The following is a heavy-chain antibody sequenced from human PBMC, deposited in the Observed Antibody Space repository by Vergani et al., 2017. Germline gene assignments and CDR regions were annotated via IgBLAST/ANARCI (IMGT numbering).Heavy chain of an antibody. Sequence: QVQLQESGPGLVKPSETLSLTCTVSGGSISSHYWSWIRQPPGKGLEWIGYIYYSGSTNYNPSLKRRVTISVDTSKNQFSLKLSSVTAADTAVYYCARNLDYYDSSGYYGVGAFDIWGQGTMVTVSS. V-gene: IGHV4-59*11. CDR3: ARNLDYYDSSGYYGVGAFDI. D-gene: IGHD3-22*01. CDR1: GGSISSHY. CDR2: IYYSGST. J-gene: IGHJ3*02.